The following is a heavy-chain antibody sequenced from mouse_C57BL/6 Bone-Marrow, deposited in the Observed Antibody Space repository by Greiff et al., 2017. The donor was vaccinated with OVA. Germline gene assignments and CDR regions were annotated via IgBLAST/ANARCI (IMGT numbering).Heavy chain of an antibody. V-gene: IGHV14-3*01. Sequence: EVQLQQSGAELVRPGASVKLSCTASGFNIQDYYMHWVKQRPEQGLEWIGRIDPANGNTKYAPKFQGKATITADTSSNTAYLQLSSLTSEDTAIYYCARGGNWDGPYYAMDYWGQGTSVTVSS. D-gene: IGHD4-1*01. CDR3: ARGGNWDGPYYAMDY. CDR1: GFNIQDYY. J-gene: IGHJ4*01. CDR2: IDPANGNT.